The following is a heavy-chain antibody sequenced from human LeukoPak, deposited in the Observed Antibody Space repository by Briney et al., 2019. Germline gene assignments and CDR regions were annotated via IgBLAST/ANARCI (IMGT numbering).Heavy chain of an antibody. V-gene: IGHV3-7*01. Sequence: GGSLRLSCVASGFTFSSYWMSWVRQAPGKGLEWVANINQDGSEKYDVDSAKGRFTISRDNAKNTLYLQMNSLRVEDTAMYYCASVGGGDGSGWSTTDYWGLGTLVTISS. J-gene: IGHJ4*02. CDR3: ASVGGGDGSGWSTTDY. CDR1: GFTFSSYW. D-gene: IGHD6-19*01. CDR2: INQDGSEK.